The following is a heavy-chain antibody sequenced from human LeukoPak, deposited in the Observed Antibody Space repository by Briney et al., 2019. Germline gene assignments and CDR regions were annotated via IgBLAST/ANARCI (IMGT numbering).Heavy chain of an antibody. J-gene: IGHJ3*02. Sequence: GGSLRLSCAASGFTFSSYGMSWVRQAPGKGLEWVSAISGSGGSTYYADSVKGRFTISRDNAKNTLYLQMNSLRAEDTAVYHCASPVADTRNAFHIWGQGTMVTVSS. CDR2: ISGSGGST. V-gene: IGHV3-23*01. CDR1: GFTFSSYG. CDR3: ASPVADTRNAFHI. D-gene: IGHD6-19*01.